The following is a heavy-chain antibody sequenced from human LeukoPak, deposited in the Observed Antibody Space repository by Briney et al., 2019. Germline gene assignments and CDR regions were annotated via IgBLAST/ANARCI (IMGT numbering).Heavy chain of an antibody. D-gene: IGHD1-20*01. Sequence: GGSLRLSCEGSGFTFGDYGMSWVRQAPGKGPEWVAGISWNSDSTGYPDSVKGRFTISRDNAKNSLYLQMNSLRVEDTAFYYCARDRRGITGTEWLDPWGQGTLVTVSS. J-gene: IGHJ5*02. CDR1: GFTFGDYG. CDR2: ISWNSDST. CDR3: ARDRRGITGTEWLDP. V-gene: IGHV3-20*04.